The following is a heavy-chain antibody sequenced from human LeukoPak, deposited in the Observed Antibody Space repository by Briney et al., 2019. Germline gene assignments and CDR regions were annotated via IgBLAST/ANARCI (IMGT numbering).Heavy chain of an antibody. CDR2: INPNSSGT. CDR1: GYTFTSHF. CDR3: ARAYYGSGTLGAFDI. J-gene: IGHJ3*02. V-gene: IGHV1-2*02. D-gene: IGHD3-10*01. Sequence: ASVTVSCKASGYTFTSHFMHWVRQAPGQGLEWMGWINPNSSGTNYAQKFQGRVTMTRDTSISTAYMELSRLRSDDTAVYYCARAYYGSGTLGAFDIWGQGTMVTVSS.